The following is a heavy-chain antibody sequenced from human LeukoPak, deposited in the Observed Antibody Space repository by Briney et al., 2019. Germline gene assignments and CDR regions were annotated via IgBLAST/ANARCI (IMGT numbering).Heavy chain of an antibody. CDR2: IRYDGSNK. V-gene: IGHV3-30*02. J-gene: IGHJ1*01. CDR1: GFTFSSYG. Sequence: GGSLRLSCAASGFTFSSYGMPWVRQAPGKGLEWVAFIRYDGSNKYYADSVKGRFTISRDNSKNTLYLQMNSLRAEDTAVYYCAKDGAIAAVLHAEYFQHWGQGTLVTVSS. CDR3: AKDGAIAAVLHAEYFQH. D-gene: IGHD6-13*01.